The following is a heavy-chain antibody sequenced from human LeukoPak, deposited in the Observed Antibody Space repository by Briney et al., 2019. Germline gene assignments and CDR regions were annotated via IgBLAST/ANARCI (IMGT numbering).Heavy chain of an antibody. J-gene: IGHJ5*02. V-gene: IGHV4-61*02. Sequence: SETLSLTCTVSGASISSDNYYWSWIRQPAGKGLEWIGRIYTTGSTTYNPSLKSRVTISIDTSKNQFSLKLKSVTAADTAVYYCARGGYYGSGNDFRFDPWGQGTLVTVSS. CDR3: ARGGYYGSGNDFRFDP. CDR1: GASISSDNYY. CDR2: IYTTGST. D-gene: IGHD3-10*01.